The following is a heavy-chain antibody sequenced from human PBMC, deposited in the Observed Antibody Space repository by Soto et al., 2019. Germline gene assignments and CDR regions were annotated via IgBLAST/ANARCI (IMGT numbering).Heavy chain of an antibody. J-gene: IGHJ6*02. CDR2: INHSGST. CDR1: GGSFSGYY. Sequence: SETLSLTCAVYGGSFSGYYWSWIRQPPGKGLEWIGEINHSGSTNYNPSLKSRVTISVDTSKNQFSLKLSSVTAADTAVYYCARGRLAGRYYYYYGMDVWGQGTTVTVSS. D-gene: IGHD3-10*01. V-gene: IGHV4-34*01. CDR3: ARGRLAGRYYYYYGMDV.